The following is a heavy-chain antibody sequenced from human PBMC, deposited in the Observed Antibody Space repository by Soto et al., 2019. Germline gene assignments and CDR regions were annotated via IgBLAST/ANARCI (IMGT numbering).Heavy chain of an antibody. CDR3: ARDRVVTAMSYYGMDV. Sequence: QVQLQESGPGLVKPSGTLSLTCAVSGGSISSSNWWSWVRQPPGKGLEWIGEIYHSGSTNYNPSLKSRVTISVDKSQTQFSLKLSSVTAADTAVYYCARDRVVTAMSYYGMDVWGQGTTVTVSS. V-gene: IGHV4-4*02. CDR2: IYHSGST. CDR1: GGSISSSNW. J-gene: IGHJ6*02. D-gene: IGHD2-21*02.